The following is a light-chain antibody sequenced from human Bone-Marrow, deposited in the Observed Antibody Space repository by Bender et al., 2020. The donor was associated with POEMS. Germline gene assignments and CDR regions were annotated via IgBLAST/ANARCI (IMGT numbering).Light chain of an antibody. J-gene: IGLJ3*02. CDR1: SSNTGSGYD. CDR2: GYN. CDR3: QSYDNSLGGWV. Sequence: QSVLTQPPSVSGAPGQRVTISCTGSSSNTGSGYDINWYQHLPGTAPKLLIYGYNNRPSGVPDRCSGSKAGTAASLAITRFQAEDVRDYYHQSYDNSLGGWVFCGGSKLTVL. V-gene: IGLV1-40*01.